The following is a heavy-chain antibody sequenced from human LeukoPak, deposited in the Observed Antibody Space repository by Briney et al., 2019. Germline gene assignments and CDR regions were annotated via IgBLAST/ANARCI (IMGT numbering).Heavy chain of an antibody. CDR1: GGSISSYY. J-gene: IGHJ3*02. Sequence: PSETLSLTCTVSGGSISSYYWSWIRQPPGKGLEWIGYIYSSGSTNYSPSLKSRVTISVDMSKNQFSLKLYSVTAADTAVYYCARRYSGYGNAFDIWGQGTMVTVSS. CDR2: IYSSGST. D-gene: IGHD5-12*01. CDR3: ARRYSGYGNAFDI. V-gene: IGHV4-59*08.